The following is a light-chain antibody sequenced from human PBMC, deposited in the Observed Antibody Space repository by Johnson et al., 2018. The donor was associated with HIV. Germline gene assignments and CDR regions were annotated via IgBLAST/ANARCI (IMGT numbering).Light chain of an antibody. J-gene: IGLJ1*01. Sequence: QFVLTQPPSVSAALGQKVTVSCAGSSSNIGKNYVSWYQQLPGTAPKALIYESNKRPSGIPDRFSGSKSDTSATLGITGLKTGDGADYYCGAWDSSLRVYVFGTGTKVTVL. CDR3: GAWDSSLRVYV. CDR2: ESN. V-gene: IGLV1-51*02. CDR1: SSNIGKNY.